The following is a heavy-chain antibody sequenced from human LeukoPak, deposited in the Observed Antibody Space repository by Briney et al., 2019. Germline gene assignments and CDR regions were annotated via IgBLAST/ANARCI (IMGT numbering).Heavy chain of an antibody. V-gene: IGHV4-34*01. J-gene: IGHJ4*02. D-gene: IGHD2-15*01. Sequence: SETLSLTCTVSGGSISNYYWTWIRQPPGKGLEWIGEINHSGSTNYNPSLKSRVTISVDTSKNQFSLKLSSVTAADTAVYYCARGPSRGGYPMAYDYWGQGTLVTVSS. CDR2: INHSGST. CDR1: GGSISNYY. CDR3: ARGPSRGGYPMAYDY.